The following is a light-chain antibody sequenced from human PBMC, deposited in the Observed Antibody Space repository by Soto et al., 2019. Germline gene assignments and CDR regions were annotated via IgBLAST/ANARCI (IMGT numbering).Light chain of an antibody. CDR2: GAS. CDR3: QQYGSSSIT. J-gene: IGKJ5*01. V-gene: IGKV3-20*01. Sequence: VVTQSPGTLSLSPGERATLSCRASQSVSSSYLAWYQQKPGQAPRLLIYGASSRATGIPDRFSGSGSGTDFTLTISRLEPEDFAVYYCQQYGSSSITFGQGTRLEIK. CDR1: QSVSSSY.